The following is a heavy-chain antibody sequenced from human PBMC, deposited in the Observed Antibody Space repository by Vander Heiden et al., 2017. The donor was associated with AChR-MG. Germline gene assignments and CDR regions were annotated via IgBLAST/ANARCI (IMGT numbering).Heavy chain of an antibody. CDR1: GFAFGSYW. CDR3: TRVKLSPAGVVTLPFDY. J-gene: IGHJ4*02. Sequence: EVQLVESGGGLVQPGGPLRLSCAASGFAFGSYWIHWVRQAPGKGLVWVSRINSDGSSTNYADSVKGRCTISRDNAKNTVYLQMNSLRAEDTAVYYCTRVKLSPAGVVTLPFDYWGQGSLVTVSS. D-gene: IGHD3-3*01. CDR2: INSDGSST. V-gene: IGHV3-74*01.